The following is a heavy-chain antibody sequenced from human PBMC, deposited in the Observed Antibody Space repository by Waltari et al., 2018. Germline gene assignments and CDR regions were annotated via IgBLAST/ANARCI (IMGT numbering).Heavy chain of an antibody. CDR1: GYRFTGPY. J-gene: IGHJ4*02. Sequence: QVQLVQSGAEVKRPGASVKVYCTASGYRFTGPYNHWVRRSHGQGLEWMGWINPDNGGVSYAEKFQGRVAMTRDTSIKTVYMELTSLRSDDTAVYFCASCDNNGWFYLDFWGQGTLVTVSS. CDR3: ASCDNNGWFYLDF. D-gene: IGHD6-19*01. V-gene: IGHV1-2*02. CDR2: INPDNGGV.